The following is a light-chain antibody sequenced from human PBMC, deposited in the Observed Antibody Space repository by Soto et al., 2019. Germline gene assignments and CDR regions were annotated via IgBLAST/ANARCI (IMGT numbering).Light chain of an antibody. Sequence: QSVLTQPASVSGSPGQSITISCTGTSSDVGGYNHVSWYQQYPGKAPKVMIYDVINRPSGVSDRLSGSKSGNTASLTISGLQAEDEADYYCSSYTSTHTWVFGGGTKVTVL. CDR2: DVI. V-gene: IGLV2-14*03. J-gene: IGLJ3*02. CDR1: SSDVGGYNH. CDR3: SSYTSTHTWV.